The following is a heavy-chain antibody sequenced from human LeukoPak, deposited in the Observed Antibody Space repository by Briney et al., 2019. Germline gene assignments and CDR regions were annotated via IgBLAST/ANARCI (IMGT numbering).Heavy chain of an antibody. J-gene: IGHJ6*02. D-gene: IGHD1-14*01. CDR2: IIPIFGTA. Sequence: GASVKVSCKASGGTFSSYAISWVRQAPGQGLEWMGGIIPIFGTANYAQKFQGRVTITADESTSTAYMELSSLRSEDTAVYYCVFRPSPGVDVWGQGTTVTVSS. V-gene: IGHV1-69*13. CDR1: GGTFSSYA. CDR3: VFRPSPGVDV.